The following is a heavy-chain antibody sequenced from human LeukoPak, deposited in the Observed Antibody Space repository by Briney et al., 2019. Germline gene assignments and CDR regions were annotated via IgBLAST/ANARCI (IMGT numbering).Heavy chain of an antibody. V-gene: IGHV1-2*02. CDR1: GYTFTGYY. D-gene: IGHD2-15*01. CDR2: INPNSGGP. J-gene: IGHJ6*04. Sequence: ASVKVSCKASGYTFTGYYMHWVRQAPGQGLERMGWINPNSGGPNYAQKFQGRVTMTRDTSISTAYMELSRLRSDDTAVYYCARDGPFGGLDVWGKGTTVTVSS. CDR3: ARDGPFGGLDV.